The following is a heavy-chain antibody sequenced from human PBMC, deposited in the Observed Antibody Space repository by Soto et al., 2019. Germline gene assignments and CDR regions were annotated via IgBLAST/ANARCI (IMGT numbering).Heavy chain of an antibody. CDR3: ARGGGVTALSK. V-gene: IGHV1-18*01. CDR1: GYTFATYD. Sequence: QVQLVQSGAEVKKPGASVKVSCQASGYTFATYDMTWVREAPGQGLEWLGWIYTYNGNTNYAQKFQGRVTMTTDTSTTTVYMELRSLTSDATAIYYFARGGGVTALSKWGQGTLVTVSS. CDR2: IYTYNGNT. D-gene: IGHD2-21*02. J-gene: IGHJ4*02.